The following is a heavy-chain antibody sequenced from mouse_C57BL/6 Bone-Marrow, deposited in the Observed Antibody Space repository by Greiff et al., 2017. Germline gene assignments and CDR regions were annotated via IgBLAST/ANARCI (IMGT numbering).Heavy chain of an antibody. CDR3: ARFTTVVATIDY. CDR1: GYTFTDYY. V-gene: IGHV1-26*01. D-gene: IGHD1-1*01. J-gene: IGHJ2*01. Sequence: EVQLQQSGPELVKPGASVKISCKASGYTFTDYYMNWVKQSHGKSLEWIGDINPNNGGTSYNQKVKGKATLTVDKSSSTAYMELRSLTSEDSAVYYCARFTTVVATIDYWGQGTTLTVSS. CDR2: INPNNGGT.